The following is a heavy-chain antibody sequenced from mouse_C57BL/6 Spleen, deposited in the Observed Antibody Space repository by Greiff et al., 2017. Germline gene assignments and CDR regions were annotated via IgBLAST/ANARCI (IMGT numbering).Heavy chain of an antibody. CDR3: AGSYDYGHWYFGV. D-gene: IGHD2-4*01. CDR2: IYPYSGST. CDR1: GYTFTSYW. Sequence: QVQLKQPGAELVKPGASVKLSCKASGYTFTSYWMHWVKQRPGQGLEWIGMIYPYSGSTNYNEKFKSKATLTVDKSSSTAYMQLSSLTSEDSAVYYCAGSYDYGHWYFGVWGTGTTVTVAS. V-gene: IGHV1-64*01. J-gene: IGHJ1*03.